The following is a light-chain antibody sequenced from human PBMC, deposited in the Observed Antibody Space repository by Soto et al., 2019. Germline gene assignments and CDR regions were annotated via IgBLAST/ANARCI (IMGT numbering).Light chain of an antibody. CDR2: GAS. J-gene: IGKJ1*01. CDR3: QQYGSSSWT. Sequence: EIVMTQSPSTLSLSPGERSTLSCSSSESVNIMYLGWYQQKPGQAPRLLIYGASSRATGIPDRFSGSGSGTDFTLTISRLEPEDFAVYYCQQYGSSSWTFGQGTKVDIK. V-gene: IGKV3-20*01. CDR1: ESVNIMY.